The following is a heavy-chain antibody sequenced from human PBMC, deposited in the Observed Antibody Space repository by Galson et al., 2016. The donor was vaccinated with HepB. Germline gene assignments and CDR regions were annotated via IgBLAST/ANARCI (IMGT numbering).Heavy chain of an antibody. CDR1: GFTFSNYG. Sequence: SLRLSCAASGFTFSNYGMHWVRQAPGKGLEWVAVISYDGSNKYYADSVKGRFTISRDNSKNTLYLQMNSLRAEDTAVYYCAKGGDSSGYLDYWGQGTLVTVSS. V-gene: IGHV3-30*18. CDR2: ISYDGSNK. CDR3: AKGGDSSGYLDY. J-gene: IGHJ4*02. D-gene: IGHD3-22*01.